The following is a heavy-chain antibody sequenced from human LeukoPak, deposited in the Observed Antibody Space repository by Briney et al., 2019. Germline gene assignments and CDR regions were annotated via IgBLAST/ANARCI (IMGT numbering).Heavy chain of an antibody. CDR3: ARVRGMVRGVFDY. V-gene: IGHV3-30-3*01. J-gene: IGHJ4*02. CDR2: ISYDGSNK. D-gene: IGHD3-10*01. CDR1: GFTFSSYA. Sequence: GGSLRPSCAASGFTFSSYAMHWVRQAPGKGLEWVAVISYDGSNKYYADSVKGRFTISRDNSKNTLYLQMNSLRAEDTAVYYCARVRGMVRGVFDYWGQGTLVTVSS.